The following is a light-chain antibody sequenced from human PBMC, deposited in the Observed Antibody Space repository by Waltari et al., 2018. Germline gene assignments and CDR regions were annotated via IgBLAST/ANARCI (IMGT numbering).Light chain of an antibody. V-gene: IGKV1-5*03. J-gene: IGKJ1*01. Sequence: DIQMTQSPSNLTASVGDRVTITCRASQSVDRWLTWFQQKPDKAPKLLIYGASGLPSGVPARFSGSGSGTEFTLTISSLQPDDAATYYCQQCAASSWTFGQGTKVEIK. CDR2: GAS. CDR1: QSVDRW. CDR3: QQCAASSWT.